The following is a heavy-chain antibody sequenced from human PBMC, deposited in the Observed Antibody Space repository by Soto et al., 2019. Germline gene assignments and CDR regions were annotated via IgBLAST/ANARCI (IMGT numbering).Heavy chain of an antibody. CDR3: ARRRWYYGSGSSNNWFDP. V-gene: IGHV4-34*01. J-gene: IGHJ5*02. CDR2: INHSGST. D-gene: IGHD3-10*01. Sequence: SETLSLTCAVYGGSFSGYYWSWIRQPPGKGLEWIGEINHSGSTNYNPSLKGRVTISVDTSKNQFSLKLSSVTAADTAVYYCARRRWYYGSGSSNNWFDPGGQGTLVTVSS. CDR1: GGSFSGYY.